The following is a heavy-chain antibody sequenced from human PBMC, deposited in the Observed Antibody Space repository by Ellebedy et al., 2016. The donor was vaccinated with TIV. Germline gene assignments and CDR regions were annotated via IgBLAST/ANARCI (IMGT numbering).Heavy chain of an antibody. D-gene: IGHD4-17*01. V-gene: IGHV3-11*06. CDR2: ISGSSTYT. J-gene: IGHJ4*02. CDR1: GFTFSDYY. CDR3: ARDQNGDLDY. Sequence: GESLKISCAASGFTFSDYYMSWIRQAPGKGLEWVSYISGSSTYTNYADSVKGRFTISRDNAKNSLYLQMNSLRDEDTAVYYCARDQNGDLDYWGQGTLVTVSS.